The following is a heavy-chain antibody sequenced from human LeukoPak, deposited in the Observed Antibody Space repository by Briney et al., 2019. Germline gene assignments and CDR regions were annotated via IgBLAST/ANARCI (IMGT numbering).Heavy chain of an antibody. D-gene: IGHD5-18*01. CDR2: IYYSGST. CDR1: GGSISSYY. CDR3: ARSYTTMVLDY. V-gene: IGHV4-59*01. Sequence: SETLSLTCTVSGGSISSYYWSWIRQPPGKGLEWIGYIYYSGSTNYNPSLKSRVTISVDTSKNQFSLELSSVTAADTAVYYCARSYTTMVLDYWGQGTLVTVSS. J-gene: IGHJ4*02.